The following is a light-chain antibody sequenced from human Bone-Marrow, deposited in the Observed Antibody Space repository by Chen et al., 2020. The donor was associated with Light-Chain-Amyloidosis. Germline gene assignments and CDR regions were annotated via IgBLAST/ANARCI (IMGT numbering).Light chain of an antibody. J-gene: IGKJ1*01. Sequence: EIVMTQSPATLSVSPGDRVTLSCRASQSVSSNLAWYQLKPGQAPRLLIYRASSRATGIPDRFSGSGSDTDFTLTNTRLEPEDFAIYYCQQYGSSPWTFGQWTTLEIK. V-gene: IGKV3-20*01. CDR3: QQYGSSPWT. CDR2: RAS. CDR1: QSVSSN.